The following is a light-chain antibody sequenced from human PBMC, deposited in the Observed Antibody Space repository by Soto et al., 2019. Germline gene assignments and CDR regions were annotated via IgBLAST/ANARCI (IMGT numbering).Light chain of an antibody. CDR3: SSYTSSSLYV. CDR1: SRKVGGYNY. V-gene: IGLV2-14*01. Sequence: QSALTQPASVSGSPGQSITISCTGTSRKVGGYNYVPWYQQHPGKAPKLMIYEVSNRPSGVSDRFSGSKSGNTASLTISGLQAEDEADYYCSSYTSSSLYVFGSGTKVTVL. CDR2: EVS. J-gene: IGLJ1*01.